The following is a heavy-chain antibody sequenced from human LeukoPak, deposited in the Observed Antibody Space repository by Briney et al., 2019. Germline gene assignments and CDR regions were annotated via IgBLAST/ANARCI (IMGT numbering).Heavy chain of an antibody. CDR1: GFTFSNYG. CDR2: IRSRCSNI. Sequence: GGSLRLSCAASGFTFSNYGMHWVRQAPGEGLEGFSYIRSRCSNIYYADSVEGRFTISRDNAENSLYLQMNIRRGEDTCVFHCAELGITMIGGVWGKGTTVTISS. J-gene: IGHJ6*04. D-gene: IGHD3-10*02. V-gene: IGHV3-48*04. CDR3: AELGITMIGGV.